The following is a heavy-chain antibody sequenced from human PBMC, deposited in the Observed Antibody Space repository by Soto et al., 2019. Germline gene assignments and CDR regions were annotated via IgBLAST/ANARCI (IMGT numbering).Heavy chain of an antibody. CDR2: MNPNSGNT. CDR1: GYTFTSYD. CDR3: ARAFPGRFGADMDV. V-gene: IGHV1-8*01. D-gene: IGHD3-10*01. Sequence: QVQLVQSGAEVKKPGASVKVSCKASGYTFTSYDINWVRQATGQGLEWMGWMNPNSGNTGYAQKFQGRVTMTRNTSISTAYMELCRLRSEDTAVYYCARAFPGRFGADMDVGGKGTTVTVSS. J-gene: IGHJ6*03.